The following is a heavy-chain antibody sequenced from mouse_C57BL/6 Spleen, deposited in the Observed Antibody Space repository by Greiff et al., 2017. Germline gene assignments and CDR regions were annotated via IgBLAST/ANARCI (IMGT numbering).Heavy chain of an antibody. J-gene: IGHJ2*01. V-gene: IGHV1-54*01. CDR2: INPGSGGT. CDR1: GYAFTNYL. CDR3: ARYDGYYYFYY. D-gene: IGHD2-3*01. Sequence: QVQLQQSGAELVRPGTSVKVSCKASGYAFTNYLIEWVKQRPGQGLEWIGVINPGSGGTNYNEKFKGKATLTADKSSSTAYMQLSSLTSDDSAVYFCARYDGYYYFYYWGPGTTLTVSS.